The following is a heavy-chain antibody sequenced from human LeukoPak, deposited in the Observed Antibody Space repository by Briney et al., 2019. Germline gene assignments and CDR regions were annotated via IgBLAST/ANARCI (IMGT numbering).Heavy chain of an antibody. Sequence: GGSLRLSCAASGFIFSSSAMSWVRQAPGKGLEWVSGISGSGGSTYYADSVKGRFTISRDNSKNTLYLQMSSLRAEDTAVYYCANRYGSGSYYDYWGQGTLVTVSS. V-gene: IGHV3-23*01. CDR1: GFIFSSSA. CDR3: ANRYGSGSYYDY. CDR2: ISGSGGST. D-gene: IGHD3-10*01. J-gene: IGHJ4*02.